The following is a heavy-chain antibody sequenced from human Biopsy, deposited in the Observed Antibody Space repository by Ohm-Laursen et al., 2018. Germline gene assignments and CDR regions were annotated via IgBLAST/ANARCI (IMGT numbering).Heavy chain of an antibody. CDR3: ARDSRGGHLNTTLITGKNLDS. V-gene: IGHV4-59*11. CDR1: GESFNGHY. CDR2: IYYTGST. D-gene: IGHD3-16*01. J-gene: IGHJ4*02. Sequence: SETLSLTCPVYGESFNGHYWTWIRQSPGKGLEWIGYIYYTGSTNYNPSVKSRVTISVDTSKNQFSLKLNSVTAADTAVYFCARDSRGGHLNTTLITGKNLDSWGQGILVTVSS.